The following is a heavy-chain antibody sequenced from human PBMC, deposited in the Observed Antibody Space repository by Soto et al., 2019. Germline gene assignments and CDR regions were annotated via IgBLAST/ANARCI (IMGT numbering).Heavy chain of an antibody. J-gene: IGHJ4*02. CDR2: INKDGGGT. CDR3: ASGAYYGDIRGY. D-gene: IGHD4-17*01. CDR1: GFIFNNYW. Sequence: DVQLAESGGGLVQPGGSLRLPCAASGFIFNNYWMHWVRQAPGKGLVWVSRINKDGGGTNYADSVRGRFTISRDNAENTLFLQMNSLRVEDTAVYYCASGAYYGDIRGYWGPGTLVTVSS. V-gene: IGHV3-74*01.